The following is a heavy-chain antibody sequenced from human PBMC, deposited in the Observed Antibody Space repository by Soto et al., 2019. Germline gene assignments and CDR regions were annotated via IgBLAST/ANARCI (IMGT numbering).Heavy chain of an antibody. V-gene: IGHV3-74*01. CDR1: GFTFSSHW. J-gene: IGHJ4*02. CDR2: INSDGSST. Sequence: EVQLVESGGGLVQPGGSLRLSCAASGFTFSSHWLHWVRQAPGKGLVWVSRINSDGSSTNYADSVKGQFTISRDNAKNTVYLQVNSLRADDTAVYYCARGGSGTYLLDYWGQGTLVTVSS. D-gene: IGHD3-10*01. CDR3: ARGGSGTYLLDY.